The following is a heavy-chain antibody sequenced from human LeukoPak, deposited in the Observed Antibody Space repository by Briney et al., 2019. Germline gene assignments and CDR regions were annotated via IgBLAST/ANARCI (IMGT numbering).Heavy chain of an antibody. CDR2: IYYSGST. CDR3: ARDGEEYYDFWSGYYIKYNWFDP. Sequence: SETLSLTCTVSGGSISSGDYYWSWIRQPPGKGLEWIGYIYYSGSTYYNPSLKSRVTISVDTSKNQFSLKLSSVTAADTAVYYCARDGEEYYDFWSGYYIKYNWFDPWGQGTLVTVSS. D-gene: IGHD3-3*01. CDR1: GGSISSGDYY. V-gene: IGHV4-30-4*08. J-gene: IGHJ5*02.